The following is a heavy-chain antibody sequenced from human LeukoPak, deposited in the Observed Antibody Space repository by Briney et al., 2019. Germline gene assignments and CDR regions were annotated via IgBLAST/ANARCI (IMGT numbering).Heavy chain of an antibody. J-gene: IGHJ4*02. V-gene: IGHV3-53*01. Sequence: PGGSLRLSCAASGFTFDDYAMHWVRQAPGKGLEWVSVIYSGGSTYYADSVKGRFTISRDDSNNTLYLQMNSLRAEDTAVYYCARASSLLRYFDNWGQGTLVTVSS. CDR1: GFTFDDYA. D-gene: IGHD3-9*01. CDR2: IYSGGST. CDR3: ARASSLLRYFDN.